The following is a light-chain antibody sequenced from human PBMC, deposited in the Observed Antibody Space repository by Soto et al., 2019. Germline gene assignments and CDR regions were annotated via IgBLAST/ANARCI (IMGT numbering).Light chain of an antibody. CDR3: QQYDNWPLT. CDR2: GAS. J-gene: IGKJ4*01. V-gene: IGKV3D-15*01. Sequence: DIVMTQSPATLPLSAGEGATLSCRASQSVSSNLAWYQQKPGQAPRFLIYGASTRATGIPARFSGSGSGTEFTLTISSLQSEDFAVYYCQQYDNWPLTFGGGTKVDIK. CDR1: QSVSSN.